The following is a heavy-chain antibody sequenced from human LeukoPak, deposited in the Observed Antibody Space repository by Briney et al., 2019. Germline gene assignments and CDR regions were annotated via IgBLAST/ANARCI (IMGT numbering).Heavy chain of an antibody. D-gene: IGHD3-10*01. Sequence: PGGSLRLSCAASGFTFSSYEMNWVRQAPGKGLEWVSYISSSGSTIYYADSVKGRFTISRDNAKNSLYLQMNSLRAEDTAVYYCAGGHWFGLKDIDYWGQGTLVTVSS. CDR3: AGGHWFGLKDIDY. CDR1: GFTFSSYE. J-gene: IGHJ4*02. CDR2: ISSSGSTI. V-gene: IGHV3-48*03.